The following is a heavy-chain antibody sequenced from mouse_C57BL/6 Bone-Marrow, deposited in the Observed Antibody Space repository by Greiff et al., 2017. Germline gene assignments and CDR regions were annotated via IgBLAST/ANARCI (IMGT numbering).Heavy chain of an antibody. J-gene: IGHJ4*01. Sequence: QVQLKQPGAELVKPGASVKMSCKASGYTFTSYWITWVKQRPGQGLEWIGDIYPGSGSTNYNEKFKSKATLTVDTSSSTAYMQLSSLTSEDSAVYYCARSYDSYYAMDYWGQGTSVTVSS. CDR1: GYTFTSYW. D-gene: IGHD2-4*01. CDR3: ARSYDSYYAMDY. CDR2: IYPGSGST. V-gene: IGHV1-55*01.